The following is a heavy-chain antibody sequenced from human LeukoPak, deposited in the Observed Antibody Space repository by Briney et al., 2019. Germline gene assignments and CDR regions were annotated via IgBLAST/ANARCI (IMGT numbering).Heavy chain of an antibody. CDR2: INSDGSYT. Sequence: GGSLSLSCAASGFTFSSNWMHWVRQAPGKGLVWVSRINSDGSYTSYADTAKGRFTISRDNAKNTLYLQMNSLRVEDTALYYCARGDTSPFYWGQGTLVTVSS. CDR1: GFTFSSNW. D-gene: IGHD5-18*01. V-gene: IGHV3-74*01. CDR3: ARGDTSPFY. J-gene: IGHJ4*02.